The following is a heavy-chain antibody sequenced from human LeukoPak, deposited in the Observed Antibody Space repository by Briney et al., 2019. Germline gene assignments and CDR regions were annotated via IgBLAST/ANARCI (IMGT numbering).Heavy chain of an antibody. CDR1: GFTFSSYG. D-gene: IGHD3-22*01. V-gene: IGHV3-30*18. CDR2: ISYDGSNK. CDR3: AKGNSITMIVAPFDY. Sequence: GGSLRLSCAASGFTFSSYGMHWVRQAPGKGPEWVAVISYDGSNKYHADSVKGRFTISRDNSKNTLYLQMNSLRAEDTAVYYCAKGNSITMIVAPFDYWGQGTLVTVSS. J-gene: IGHJ4*02.